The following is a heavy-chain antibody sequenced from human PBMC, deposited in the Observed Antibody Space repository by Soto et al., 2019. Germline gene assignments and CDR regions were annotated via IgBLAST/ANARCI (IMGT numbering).Heavy chain of an antibody. D-gene: IGHD2-21*02. CDR1: GFTFSSYA. J-gene: IGHJ6*02. CDR2: ISYDGINK. Sequence: TLRLSCAASGFTFSSYAMHWVRKGPGKGLDRVAVISYDGINKYYADSEKGRFTISRDNSKNTLYLQMNSQRDEYTAVYYFAREEVTALSYGMAVWGQGTKVTVSS. V-gene: IGHV3-30-3*01. CDR3: AREEVTALSYGMAV.